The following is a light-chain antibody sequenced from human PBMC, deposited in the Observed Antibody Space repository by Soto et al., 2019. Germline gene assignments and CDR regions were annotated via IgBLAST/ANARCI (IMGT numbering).Light chain of an antibody. CDR1: SSNIGNNY. CDR3: GTWDSSLSVVV. CDR2: DND. J-gene: IGLJ2*01. V-gene: IGLV1-51*01. Sequence: QSVLTQPPAVSEAPGQKVTISCSGSSSNIGNNYVSWYQQLPGAAPKLLIDDNDKRPSGIPDRFSGSKSGTSATLGITGLQTGDEADYFCGTWDSSLSVVVFGGGTKVTVL.